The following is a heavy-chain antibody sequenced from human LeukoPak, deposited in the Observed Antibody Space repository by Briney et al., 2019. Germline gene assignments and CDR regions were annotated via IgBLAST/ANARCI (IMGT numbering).Heavy chain of an antibody. CDR2: IYHSGST. CDR1: GFTFSSYS. J-gene: IGHJ5*02. V-gene: IGHV4-34*01. Sequence: PGGSLRLSCAASGFTFSSYSMNWVRQAPGKGLEWIGSIYHSGSTNYNPSLKSRVTISVDTSKNQFSLKLSSVTAADTAVYYCARGGRITMVRGVIVFSWFDPWGQGTLVTVSS. CDR3: ARGGRITMVRGVIVFSWFDP. D-gene: IGHD3-10*01.